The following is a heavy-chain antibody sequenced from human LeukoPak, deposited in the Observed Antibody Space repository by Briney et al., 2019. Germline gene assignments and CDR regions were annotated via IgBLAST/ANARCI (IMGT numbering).Heavy chain of an antibody. CDR1: GFTFSDYA. CDR3: AKGSKRVAVAGTSVSDY. Sequence: GGSLRPSCAASGFTFSDYAMSWVRQAPGKGLEWVSSISGSGGSTYYADSVKGRFTISRDNSKNTLYLQMNSLRAEDTAVYYCAKGSKRVAVAGTSVSDYWGQGTLVTVSS. V-gene: IGHV3-23*01. J-gene: IGHJ4*02. D-gene: IGHD6-19*01. CDR2: ISGSGGST.